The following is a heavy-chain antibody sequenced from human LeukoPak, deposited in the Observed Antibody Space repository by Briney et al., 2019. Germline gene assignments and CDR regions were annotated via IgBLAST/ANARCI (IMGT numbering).Heavy chain of an antibody. Sequence: ASVKVSCKVSGYTLTELSMHWVRQAPGKGLEWMGGFDPEDGETIYAQKFQGRVTMTEDTSTDTAYMEPSSLRSEDTAVYYCATPSTYYDFWSGLYWGQGTLVTVSS. J-gene: IGHJ4*02. D-gene: IGHD3-3*01. CDR2: FDPEDGET. CDR3: ATPSTYYDFWSGLY. CDR1: GYTLTELS. V-gene: IGHV1-24*01.